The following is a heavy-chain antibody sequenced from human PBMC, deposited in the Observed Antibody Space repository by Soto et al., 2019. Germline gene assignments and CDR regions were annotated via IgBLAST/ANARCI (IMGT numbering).Heavy chain of an antibody. Sequence: QVQLVESGGGVVQPGRSLRLSCAASGFTFSSYGMHWVRQATGKGLEWVAVIWYDGSNKYYADSVKGRFTISRDNSKNTLYLQMNSLRAEDTAVYYCARDRGVRTMVRADIDYWGQGTLVTVSS. CDR1: GFTFSSYG. CDR3: ARDRGVRTMVRADIDY. CDR2: IWYDGSNK. D-gene: IGHD3-10*01. J-gene: IGHJ4*02. V-gene: IGHV3-33*01.